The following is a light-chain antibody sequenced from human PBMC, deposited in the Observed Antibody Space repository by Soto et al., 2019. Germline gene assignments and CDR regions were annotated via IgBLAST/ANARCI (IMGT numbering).Light chain of an antibody. CDR1: QSVVHNDGHTY. CDR2: KIS. Sequence: DIVINHTPRSSPVALGQRAYISCRPSQSVVHNDGHTYLSWLEHSPGQPPRLLISKISNRFSGEPDRFTGCGAGTDFTLKISRGEAEDFGTYSCMQATQFPFTVGGGTKVDSK. V-gene: IGKV2-24*01. CDR3: MQATQFPFT. J-gene: IGKJ4*01.